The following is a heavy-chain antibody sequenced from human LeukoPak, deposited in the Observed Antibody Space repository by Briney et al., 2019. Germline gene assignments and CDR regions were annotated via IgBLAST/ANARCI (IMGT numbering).Heavy chain of an antibody. V-gene: IGHV1-69*13. D-gene: IGHD5-18*01. CDR1: SYTFTSYG. CDR3: ARETRYVDTAMAPGMDV. Sequence: GASVKVSCKASSYTFTSYGISWVRQAPGQGLEWMGGIIPIFGTANYAQKFQGRVTITADESTSTAYMELSSLRSEDTAVYYCARETRYVDTAMAPGMDVWGKGTTVTVSS. J-gene: IGHJ6*04. CDR2: IIPIFGTA.